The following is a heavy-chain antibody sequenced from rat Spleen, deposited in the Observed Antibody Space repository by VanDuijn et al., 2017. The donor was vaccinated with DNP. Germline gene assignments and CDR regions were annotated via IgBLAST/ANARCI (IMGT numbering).Heavy chain of an antibody. J-gene: IGHJ2*01. D-gene: IGHD4-2*01. CDR3: SRRDLGYFDY. V-gene: IGHV5-31*01. CDR1: GFTFNNYW. CDR2: ITRSGGST. Sequence: EVQLVESGGDLVQPGRSLKLSCVASGFTFNNYWMAWIRQVPGKGLEWVASITRSGGSTYYPDSVKGRFTISRDNAKRTVYLQMDSLRSEDTATYYCSRRDLGYFDYWGQGVMVTVSS.